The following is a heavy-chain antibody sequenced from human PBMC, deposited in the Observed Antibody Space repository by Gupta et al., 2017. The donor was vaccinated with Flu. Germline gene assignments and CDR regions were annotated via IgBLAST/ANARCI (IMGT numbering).Heavy chain of an antibody. D-gene: IGHD5-24*01. J-gene: IGHJ4*02. CDR1: GFTFNNHN. Sequence: EVQLVESGGGLVQPGGSLRLSCAASGFTFNNHNMNWVRQVPGKGLEWVSVISGSSSEMYYADSVKGRFTISRDNAKNSLYLQMNSLRDEDTAVYYCARMPEMATIIDYWGQGTLVTVSS. V-gene: IGHV3-48*02. CDR3: ARMPEMATIIDY. CDR2: ISGSSSEM.